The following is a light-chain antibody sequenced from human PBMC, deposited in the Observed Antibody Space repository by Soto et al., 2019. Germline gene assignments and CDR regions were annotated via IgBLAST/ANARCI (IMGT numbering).Light chain of an antibody. V-gene: IGKV3-20*01. J-gene: IGKJ1*01. CDR1: QTIRSNY. CDR2: GAS. CDR3: QXYGSSPWT. Sequence: ETVLTQSPGTLSLSPGERATLSCRASQTIRSNYLAWYRQTPGQAPRLLIYGASNRATGIADRFSGSGSGTDFTLIISRLEPEDFAXYYXQXYGSSPWTFGQGTKVEIK.